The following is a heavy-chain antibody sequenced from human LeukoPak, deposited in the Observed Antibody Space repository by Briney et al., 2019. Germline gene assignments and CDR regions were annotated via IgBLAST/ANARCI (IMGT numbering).Heavy chain of an antibody. CDR1: GFTFSSYG. V-gene: IGHV3-30*02. J-gene: IGHJ3*02. CDR3: AIGEGDAFDI. CDR2: IRYDGSNK. D-gene: IGHD3-10*01. Sequence: PGGSLRLSCAASGFTFSSYGMHWVRQAPGKGLEWVAFIRYDGSNKYYADSVKGRFTISRDNSKNTLYLQMNSLRAEDTAVYYCAIGEGDAFDIWGQGTMVTVSS.